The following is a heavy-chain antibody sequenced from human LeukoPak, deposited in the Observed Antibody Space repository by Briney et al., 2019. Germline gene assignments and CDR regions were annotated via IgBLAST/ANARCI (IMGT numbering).Heavy chain of an antibody. Sequence: SETLSLTCTVSGYSISSGYLWGWIRQPPGKGLEWIGKIYNSGNTNYNPSLKSRVTISIDTSKNQFSLKVISVTAADTAIYYCARESGSYLWRSWLNPWGQGTLVTVSS. CDR2: IYNSGNT. CDR3: ARESGSYLWRSWLNP. D-gene: IGHD3-16*01. V-gene: IGHV4-38-2*02. J-gene: IGHJ5*02. CDR1: GYSISSGYL.